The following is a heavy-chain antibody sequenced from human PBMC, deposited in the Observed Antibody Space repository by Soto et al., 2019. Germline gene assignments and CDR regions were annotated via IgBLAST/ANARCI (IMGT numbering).Heavy chain of an antibody. J-gene: IGHJ4*02. CDR1: GGSISNSLYY. Sequence: QVQLQESGPGLVKPSETLSLTCTVSGGSISNSLYYWGWIRQPPGKGLEWIGTTYYSGNTYYNPSLSRRVTMPVDTAKNQFSRILSSVTSADTAVYFCARRAAAGQYQFDLWGQGTLVTVSS. CDR3: ARRAAAGQYQFDL. V-gene: IGHV4-39*01. CDR2: TYYSGNT. D-gene: IGHD6-13*01.